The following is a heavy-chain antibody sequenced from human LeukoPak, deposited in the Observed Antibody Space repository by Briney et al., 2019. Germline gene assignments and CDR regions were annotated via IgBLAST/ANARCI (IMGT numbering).Heavy chain of an antibody. J-gene: IGHJ4*02. CDR3: ARTLDYAPSRVFDY. D-gene: IGHD4-17*01. CDR1: GYTFTSYG. CDR2: ISAYNGNT. Sequence: GASVTVSCKASGYTFTSYGISWVRQAPGQGLEWMGWISAYNGNTNYAQKLQGRVTMTTDTSTSTAYMELRSLRSDDTAVYYCARTLDYAPSRVFDYWGQGTLVTVSS. V-gene: IGHV1-18*01.